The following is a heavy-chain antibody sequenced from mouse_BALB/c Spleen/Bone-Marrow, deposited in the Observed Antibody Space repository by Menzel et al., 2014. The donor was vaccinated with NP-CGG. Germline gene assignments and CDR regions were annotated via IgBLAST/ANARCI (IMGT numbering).Heavy chain of an antibody. D-gene: IGHD1-1*01. Sequence: EVKLVESGGGLVQPGGSLKLSCAASGFTFSSYGMPWVRQTPDKRLELVATINSNGGSTYYPDSVKGRFTISRDNAKNTLYLQMSSLKSEDTAMYYCARDGSSYEGNYFDYWGQGTTLTVSS. CDR1: GFTFSSYG. CDR3: ARDGSSYEGNYFDY. J-gene: IGHJ2*01. CDR2: INSNGGST. V-gene: IGHV5-6-3*01.